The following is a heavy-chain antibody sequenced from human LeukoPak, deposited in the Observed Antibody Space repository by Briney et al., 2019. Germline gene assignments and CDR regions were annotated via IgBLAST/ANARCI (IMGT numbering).Heavy chain of an antibody. Sequence: ASVKVSCKASGYTFTSYGISWVRLAPGQGLEWMRWISAYNGNTNYAQKFQGRVTMTTDTSTSTAYMELRSLRSDDTAVYYCARDPSYDSSGYLNWFDPWGQGTLVTVSS. D-gene: IGHD3-22*01. J-gene: IGHJ5*02. CDR3: ARDPSYDSSGYLNWFDP. CDR2: ISAYNGNT. V-gene: IGHV1-18*01. CDR1: GYTFTSYG.